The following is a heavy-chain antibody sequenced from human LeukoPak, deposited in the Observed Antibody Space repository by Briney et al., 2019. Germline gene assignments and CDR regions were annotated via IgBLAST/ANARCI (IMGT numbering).Heavy chain of an antibody. J-gene: IGHJ5*02. V-gene: IGHV3-48*01. D-gene: IGHD1-14*01. CDR3: ARAAQPGFDP. Sequence: RGSLRLSCGASGLTFSTYSMNWVRQAPGKGLEWVSYISSDSGTIYYADSVKGRFTISRDNAKKSLYLQMNSLRAEDTAVYYCARAAQPGFDPWGQGTLVTVSS. CDR2: ISSDSGTI. CDR1: GLTFSTYS.